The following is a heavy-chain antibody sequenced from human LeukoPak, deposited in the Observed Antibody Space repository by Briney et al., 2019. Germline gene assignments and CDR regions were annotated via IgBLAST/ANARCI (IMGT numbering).Heavy chain of an antibody. Sequence: GASVKVSCKASGYTFTGYYIHWVRQTPGQGLEWMGRINPNSGGTNYAQKFQGRVTMTRDTSITTAYMDLSRLTSDDTAVYYCARSTISLGFCSGTNCYVQDYWGQGTLVTVSS. CDR3: ARSTISLGFCSGTNCYVQDY. CDR2: INPNSGGT. CDR1: GYTFTGYY. D-gene: IGHD2-2*01. J-gene: IGHJ4*02. V-gene: IGHV1-2*06.